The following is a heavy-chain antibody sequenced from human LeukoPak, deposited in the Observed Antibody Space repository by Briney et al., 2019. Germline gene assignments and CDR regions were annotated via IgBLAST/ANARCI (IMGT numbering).Heavy chain of an antibody. D-gene: IGHD3-10*01. V-gene: IGHV3-30*02. CDR2: IRYDGSNK. CDR1: GFTFSSYG. Sequence: GGSLRLSCAASGFTFSSYGMHWVRQAPGKGLEWVAFIRYDGSNKYYADSVKGRFTISRDNARDSPYLQMNSLRAEDTAVYYCARNIRFGELLPDAFDIWGQGTMVTVSS. CDR3: ARNIRFGELLPDAFDI. J-gene: IGHJ3*02.